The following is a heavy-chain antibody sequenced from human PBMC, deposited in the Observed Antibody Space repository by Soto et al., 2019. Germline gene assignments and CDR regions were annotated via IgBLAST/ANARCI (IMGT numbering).Heavy chain of an antibody. Sequence: GGSLRLSCAASGFTFRNYGMHWVRQAPGKGLEWVAVVSHDGSDKYYADSMKGRFIISRDNSENTLFLNMNSLKPEDTAVYYCAKENQHLVHDYWGQGTLVTVSS. CDR2: VSHDGSDK. V-gene: IGHV3-30*18. CDR1: GFTFRNYG. CDR3: AKENQHLVHDY. D-gene: IGHD6-13*01. J-gene: IGHJ4*02.